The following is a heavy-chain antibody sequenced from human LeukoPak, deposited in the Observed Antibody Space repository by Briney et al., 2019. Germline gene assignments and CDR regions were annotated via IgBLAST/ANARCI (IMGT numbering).Heavy chain of an antibody. CDR2: IYSGGST. J-gene: IGHJ3*02. D-gene: IGHD2-15*01. Sequence: PGGSLRLSCAASGFTVSSNYMSWVRQAPGKGLEWVSVIYSGGSTYYADSVKGRFTISRDNSKNTLYLQMNSLRAEDTAVYYCAREGLLDAFDICGQGTMVTVSS. CDR3: AREGLLDAFDI. V-gene: IGHV3-53*01. CDR1: GFTVSSNY.